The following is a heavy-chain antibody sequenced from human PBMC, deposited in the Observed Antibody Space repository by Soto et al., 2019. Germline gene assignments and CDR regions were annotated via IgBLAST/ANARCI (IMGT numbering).Heavy chain of an antibody. CDR1: GFTFGTYA. V-gene: IGHV3-23*01. J-gene: IGHJ6*02. D-gene: IGHD2-15*01. CDR3: SRGDCSDSACYRYYYYGMDV. Sequence: VQLLESGGGLVQSGESLRLSCAASGFTFGTYAMNWVRQAPEKGLEWVSTITDVGDPTYYADSGKGRFTISRDNSKSTLFVQMNSLRAEDTARYYCSRGDCSDSACYRYYYYGMDVWGEGTPGTVSS. CDR2: ITDVGDPT.